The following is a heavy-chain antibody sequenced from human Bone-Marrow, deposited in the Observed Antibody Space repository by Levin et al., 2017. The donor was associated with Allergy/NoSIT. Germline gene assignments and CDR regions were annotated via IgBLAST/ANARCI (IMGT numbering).Heavy chain of an antibody. V-gene: IGHV2-26*01. CDR3: ARSRGYYGSGSYYKGYYDYGMDG. J-gene: IGHJ6*02. CDR2: IFSNDEK. CDR1: GFSLSNARMG. Sequence: SGPTLVKPTETLTLTCTVSGFSLSNARMGVSWIRQPPGKALEWLAHIFSNDEKSYSTSLKSRLTISKDTSKSQVVLTMTNMDPVDTATYYCARSRGYYGSGSYYKGYYDYGMDGWGQGTTVTVSS. D-gene: IGHD3-10*01.